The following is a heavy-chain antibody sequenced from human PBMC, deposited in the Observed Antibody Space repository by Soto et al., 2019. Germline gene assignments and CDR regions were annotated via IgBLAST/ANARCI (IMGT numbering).Heavy chain of an antibody. CDR1: GYSFTSYW. J-gene: IGHJ6*02. CDR3: ARHYCSGGSCYRNGMDV. CDR2: IYPGDSDT. Sequence: PGESLKISCNGSGYSFTSYWIGWVRQMPGKGLEWMGIIYPGDSDTRYSPSFQGQVTISADKSISTAYLQWSSLKASDTAMYYCARHYCSGGSCYRNGMDVWGQGTTVTVSS. D-gene: IGHD2-15*01. V-gene: IGHV5-51*01.